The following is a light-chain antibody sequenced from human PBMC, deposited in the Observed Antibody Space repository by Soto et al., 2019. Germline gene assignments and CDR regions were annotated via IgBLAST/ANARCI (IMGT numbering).Light chain of an antibody. J-gene: IGKJ1*01. CDR1: QGISSY. Sequence: DIQMTQSPSTLSSSVGDRFTIAWRASQGISSYLAWYQKKPGKAPKLLMYAASTLQSGVPSGFSGSGSGTEFTLTISSLQPEDFATYYCQQLKSYPQTFGQGTKVDI. V-gene: IGKV1-9*01. CDR3: QQLKSYPQT. CDR2: AAS.